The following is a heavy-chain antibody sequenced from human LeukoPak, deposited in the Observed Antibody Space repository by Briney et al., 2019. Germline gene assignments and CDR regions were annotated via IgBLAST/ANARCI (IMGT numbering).Heavy chain of an antibody. CDR3: AKVWTDRDGDCYPGYFDY. D-gene: IGHD2-21*01. CDR1: GFPLSSYA. V-gene: IGHV3-23*01. J-gene: IGHJ4*02. Sequence: PGGSLRLSCAVSGFPLSSYAVRWLREARGRGREWLSYICGSGGSTYYDDSVKGRFTISRDNFKNTLYLQMISLRAEDTAVYYCAKVWTDRDGDCYPGYFDYWGQGTLVTVFS. CDR2: ICGSGGST.